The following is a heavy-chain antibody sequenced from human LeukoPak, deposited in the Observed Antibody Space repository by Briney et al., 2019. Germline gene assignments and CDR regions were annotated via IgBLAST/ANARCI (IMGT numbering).Heavy chain of an antibody. CDR2: IHSSGST. J-gene: IGHJ4*02. CDR1: GDSISSYY. CDR3: ARAEVTTAAFFDY. Sequence: SETLSLTCTVSGDSISSYYWIWIRQPAGKGLEWIGRIHSSGSTNYNPSLKSRVSTSVDTSKNQFSLKLRSVTAADTAVYYCARAEVTTAAFFDYWGLGTLVTVSS. V-gene: IGHV4-4*07. D-gene: IGHD4-17*01.